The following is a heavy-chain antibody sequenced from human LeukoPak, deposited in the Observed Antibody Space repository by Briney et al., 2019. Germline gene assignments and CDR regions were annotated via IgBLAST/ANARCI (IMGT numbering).Heavy chain of an antibody. D-gene: IGHD2-2*01. Sequence: SYTLSLTCTVSGGSISISSYYWRWNRQPQGTGLDSFGSIYYSGSTYYNPSLKSRVTISVDTSKNQFSLKLSSVTAADTAVYYCARWVPVPAAMADYWGQGTLVTVSS. V-gene: IGHV4-39*01. CDR1: GGSISISSYY. CDR2: IYYSGST. J-gene: IGHJ4*02. CDR3: ARWVPVPAAMADY.